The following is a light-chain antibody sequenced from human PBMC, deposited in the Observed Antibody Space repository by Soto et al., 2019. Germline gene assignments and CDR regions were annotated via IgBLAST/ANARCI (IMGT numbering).Light chain of an antibody. CDR3: QHYGDSPRGT. CDR1: QSVSSN. Sequence: EIVMTQSPATLSVSPGERATLSCRASQSVSSNLAWYQQKPGLAPRLLIYDASTRATGIPDRFRGSGSGTDFTLTISRLEPEDSAVYYCQHYGDSPRGTFGGGTKVEIK. V-gene: IGKV3D-20*01. J-gene: IGKJ4*01. CDR2: DAS.